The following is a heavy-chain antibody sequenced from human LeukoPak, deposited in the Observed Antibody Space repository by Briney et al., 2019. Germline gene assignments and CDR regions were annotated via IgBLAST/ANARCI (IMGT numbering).Heavy chain of an antibody. CDR3: ASKAPYSSGWYHFDY. CDR1: GYSISSGYY. V-gene: IGHV4-38-2*02. Sequence: SETLSLTCTVSGYSISSGYYWGWIRQPPGKGLEWIGSIYHSGSTYYNPSLKSRVTISVDSSKNQFSLKLSSVTAADTAVYYCASKAPYSSGWYHFDYWGQGTLVTVSS. D-gene: IGHD6-19*01. CDR2: IYHSGST. J-gene: IGHJ4*02.